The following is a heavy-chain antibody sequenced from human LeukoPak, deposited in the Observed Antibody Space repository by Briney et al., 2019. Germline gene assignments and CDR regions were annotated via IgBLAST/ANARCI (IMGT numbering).Heavy chain of an antibody. Sequence: GGSLRLSCAASGFTFSSYGMHRVRQAPGKGLEWVAVIKYDGSKESYGDSVKGRFTISRDNSKNTLYLQMNNLRAEDTAVYYCARDMWIGGYCSSASCSTFDYWGQRTLVTVSS. D-gene: IGHD2-2*01. CDR2: IKYDGSKE. J-gene: IGHJ4*02. CDR1: GFTFSSYG. CDR3: ARDMWIGGYCSSASCSTFDY. V-gene: IGHV3-33*01.